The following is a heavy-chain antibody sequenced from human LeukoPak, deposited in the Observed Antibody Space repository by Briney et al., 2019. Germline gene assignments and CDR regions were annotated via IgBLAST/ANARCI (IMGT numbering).Heavy chain of an antibody. CDR3: ARGGSGGAVVLPYFDY. Sequence: PSETLSLTCAVYGGSFSGYYWSWIRQPPGKGREWIGEINHSGSTNYNPSLKSRVTISVDTSKNQFSLKLSSVTAADTAVYYCARGGSGGAVVLPYFDYWGQGTLVTVSS. J-gene: IGHJ4*02. D-gene: IGHD6-19*01. CDR2: INHSGST. CDR1: GGSFSGYY. V-gene: IGHV4-34*01.